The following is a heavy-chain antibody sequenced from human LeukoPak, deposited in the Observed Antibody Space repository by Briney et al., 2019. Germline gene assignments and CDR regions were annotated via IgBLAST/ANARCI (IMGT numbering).Heavy chain of an antibody. CDR2: IYYSWST. D-gene: IGHD3-22*01. J-gene: IGHJ4*02. CDR3: ALLSQYYYDSSGYYSFDY. CDR1: GYSISSGYY. V-gene: IGHV4-38-2*01. Sequence: SETLSLTCAVSGYSISSGYYWGWIRPPPRKGLEWIGSIYYSWSTYYNPSLKSRVTISVDTSKNQFSLKLSSVTAADTAVYYCALLSQYYYDSSGYYSFDYWGQGTLVTVSS.